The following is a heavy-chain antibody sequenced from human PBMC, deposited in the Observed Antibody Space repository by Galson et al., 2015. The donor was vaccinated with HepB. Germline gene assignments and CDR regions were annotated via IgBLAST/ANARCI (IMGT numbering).Heavy chain of an antibody. Sequence: SPRLSCAASGFTFFTSAMSRVRQAPGKGLGWVSTISGFGATTYYADSVKGRFTVSRDNSRNMVYLQMNSLRAADTAIFYCAKGGHYSPFDPWGQGTLVTVSS. CDR3: AKGGHYSPFDP. CDR2: ISGFGATT. D-gene: IGHD5-18*01. CDR1: GFTFFTSA. V-gene: IGHV3-23*01. J-gene: IGHJ5*02.